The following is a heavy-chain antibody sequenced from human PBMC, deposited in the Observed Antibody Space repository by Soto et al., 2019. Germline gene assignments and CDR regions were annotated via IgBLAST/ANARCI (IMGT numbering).Heavy chain of an antibody. CDR3: GRDSHSQQPNHRWGGGYMDV. CDR2: IYVSGST. J-gene: IGHJ6*03. V-gene: IGHV4-31*11. CDR1: GGSISNGGYY. Sequence: QLQLQESGPGLVKPAQTLSLTCAVSGGSISNGGYYWSWIRQHPGKGLEWIGSIYVSGSTYYNPSLTTRVTISVATPKNQFSLKLSSVTAADTAVYYCGRDSHSQQPNHRWGGGYMDVWGKGTTVTVSS. D-gene: IGHD6-13*01.